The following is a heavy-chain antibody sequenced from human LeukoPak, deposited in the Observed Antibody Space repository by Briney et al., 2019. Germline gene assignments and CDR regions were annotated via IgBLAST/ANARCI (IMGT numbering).Heavy chain of an antibody. J-gene: IGHJ6*02. CDR1: GFTFSSYS. Sequence: PGGSLRLSCAASGFTFSSYSMNWVRQAPGKGLEWISYISSDSATTYYAASVRGRFTISRDNAKNSLSLQMSGLRDEDTAVYYCARAQPGRTPPPRLYGMDVWGQGTTVTVSS. CDR3: ARAQPGRTPPPRLYGMDV. D-gene: IGHD1-14*01. V-gene: IGHV3-48*02. CDR2: ISSDSATT.